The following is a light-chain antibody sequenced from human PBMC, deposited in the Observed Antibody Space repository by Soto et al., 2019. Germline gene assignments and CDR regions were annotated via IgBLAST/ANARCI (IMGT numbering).Light chain of an antibody. V-gene: IGKV3-11*01. Sequence: EIVLTQSPATLSLSPGERDTLSCRASQSVSSYLAWYQQKPGQAPRLLIYDASNRATGIPARFRGSGSGTDFTLTTSSLEPQDLAVYYCQQRSNWLFTFGPGTKVDVK. J-gene: IGKJ3*01. CDR1: QSVSSY. CDR2: DAS. CDR3: QQRSNWLFT.